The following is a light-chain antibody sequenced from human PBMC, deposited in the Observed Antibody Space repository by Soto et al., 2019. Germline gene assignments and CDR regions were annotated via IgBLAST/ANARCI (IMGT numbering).Light chain of an antibody. J-gene: IGKJ1*01. CDR3: QQYGSSPGT. Sequence: EIVLTQSPGTLSLSPGERATLSCRASQSVSSSYLAWYQQKPGQAPRLLIYGASSRATGIPDRFSGSGSGKDFTLTISRLEPEDFAVYYCQQYGSSPGTFGQGIKVEIK. CDR1: QSVSSSY. CDR2: GAS. V-gene: IGKV3-20*01.